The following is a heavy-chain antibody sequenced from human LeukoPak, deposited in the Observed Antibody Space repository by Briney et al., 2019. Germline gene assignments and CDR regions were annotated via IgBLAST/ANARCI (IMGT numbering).Heavy chain of an antibody. CDR3: AKSGPPYTDHYGDYFPVNWFDP. CDR1: GFTFSSYA. V-gene: IGHV3-30*04. Sequence: PGGSLRLSWAASGFTFSSYAMPWVRQAPGKVLEWVAFISYDGSNKYYADSVKGRFTISRDNSKNTLYLQMNSLRAEDTAVYYCAKSGPPYTDHYGDYFPVNWFDPWGEGTLVTVSS. CDR2: ISYDGSNK. J-gene: IGHJ5*02. D-gene: IGHD4-17*01.